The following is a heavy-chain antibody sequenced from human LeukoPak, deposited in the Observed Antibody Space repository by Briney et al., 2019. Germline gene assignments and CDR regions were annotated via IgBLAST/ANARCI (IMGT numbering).Heavy chain of an antibody. V-gene: IGHV4-59*01. D-gene: IGHD6-19*01. CDR1: GGSISSYY. J-gene: IGHJ4*02. Sequence: SETLSLTCTVSGGSISSYYWSWIRQPPGKGLEWIGYIYYSGSTNYNPSLKSRVTISVDTSKNQFSLKLSSVTAADTAVYYCARGAKDSGWYDFDYWAREPWSPSPQ. CDR2: IYYSGST. CDR3: ARGAKDSGWYDFDY.